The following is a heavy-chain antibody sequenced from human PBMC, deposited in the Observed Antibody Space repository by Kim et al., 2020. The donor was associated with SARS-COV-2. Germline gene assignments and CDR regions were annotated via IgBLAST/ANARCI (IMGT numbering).Heavy chain of an antibody. Sequence: ASVKVSCKVSGYTLTELSMHWVRQAPGKGLEWMGGFDPEDGETIYAQKFQGRVTMTEDTSTDTAYMELSSLRSEDTAVYYCATVWFGEEHYYYYYGMDVWGQGTTVTVSS. V-gene: IGHV1-24*01. CDR1: GYTLTELS. J-gene: IGHJ6*02. CDR3: ATVWFGEEHYYYYYGMDV. CDR2: FDPEDGET. D-gene: IGHD3-10*01.